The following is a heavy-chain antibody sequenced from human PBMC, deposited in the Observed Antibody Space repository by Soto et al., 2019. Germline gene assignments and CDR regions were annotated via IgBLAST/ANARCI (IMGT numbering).Heavy chain of an antibody. CDR2: ISYDGSNK. CDR1: GFTFSSYG. D-gene: IGHD6-19*01. V-gene: IGHV3-30*18. CDR3: AKDAKRIAVAGTQVDY. J-gene: IGHJ4*02. Sequence: PXESLGLSCAASGFTFSSYGMHGVRQAPGKGLEWVAVISYDGSNKYYADSVKGRFTISRDNSKSTLYLQMNSLRAEDTAVYYCAKDAKRIAVAGTQVDYWGQGTLVTVSS.